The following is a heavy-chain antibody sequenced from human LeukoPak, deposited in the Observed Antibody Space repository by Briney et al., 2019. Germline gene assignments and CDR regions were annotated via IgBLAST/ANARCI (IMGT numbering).Heavy chain of an antibody. V-gene: IGHV1-2*02. CDR2: INPNSGGT. CDR1: GYTFTGYY. D-gene: IGHD1-7*01. J-gene: IGHJ4*02. Sequence: GASVKVSCKASGYTFTGYYMHWVRQAPGQGLEWMGWINPNSGGTNYAQKFQGRVTMTRDTSISTAYMELSGLRSDDTAVYYCAREMGELAYFDYWGQGTLVTVSS. CDR3: AREMGELAYFDY.